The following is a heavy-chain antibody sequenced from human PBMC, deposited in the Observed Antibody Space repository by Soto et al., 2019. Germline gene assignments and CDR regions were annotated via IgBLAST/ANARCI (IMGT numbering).Heavy chain of an antibody. CDR2: ISGGGDTT. Sequence: EVQLLESGGGLVQPGGSLRISCAASGFTFNNYAMTWVRQAPGKGLEWVSAISGGGDTTSYADSVKGRFNVSRDGSKNTMYLQMSSLRVEDTALYYCAKGRSGSGSRTPSVDFWGQGTLVTVSS. CDR1: GFTFNNYA. D-gene: IGHD3-10*01. V-gene: IGHV3-23*01. J-gene: IGHJ4*02. CDR3: AKGRSGSGSRTPSVDF.